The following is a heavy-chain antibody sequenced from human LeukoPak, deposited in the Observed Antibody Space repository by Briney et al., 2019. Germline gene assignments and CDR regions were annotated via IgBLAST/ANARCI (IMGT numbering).Heavy chain of an antibody. D-gene: IGHD5-24*01. Sequence: ASVKVSCKASGYTFTCYDINWVRQATGQGLEWMGWMNPNSGNTGYAQKFQGRVTITRNTSISTAYMELSSLRSEDTAVYYCARALRDGYNFSDYWGQGTLVTVSS. CDR3: ARALRDGYNFSDY. CDR1: GYTFTCYD. CDR2: MNPNSGNT. J-gene: IGHJ4*02. V-gene: IGHV1-8*03.